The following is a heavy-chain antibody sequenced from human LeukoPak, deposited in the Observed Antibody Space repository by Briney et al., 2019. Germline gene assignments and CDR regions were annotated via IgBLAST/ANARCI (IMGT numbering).Heavy chain of an antibody. V-gene: IGHV3-23*01. Sequence: GGSLRLSCAASGFTFSSYAMSWVRQVPGKGLEWVSDISGSGGTTSYEDSVKGRFTISRDNSKNTLYLEMYSLRAGDTAVYFCAKCRYGSGSFPFFDYWGQGTLVTVSS. D-gene: IGHD3-10*01. J-gene: IGHJ4*02. CDR1: GFTFSSYA. CDR2: ISGSGGTT. CDR3: AKCRYGSGSFPFFDY.